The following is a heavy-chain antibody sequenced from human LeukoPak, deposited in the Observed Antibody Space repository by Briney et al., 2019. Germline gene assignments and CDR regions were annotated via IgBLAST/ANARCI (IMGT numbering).Heavy chain of an antibody. CDR2: IYYSGST. CDR1: GGSISSYY. J-gene: IGHJ3*02. CDR3: ARESYYYGSGSSQAGFDI. V-gene: IGHV4-59*13. Sequence: SETLSLTCTVSGGSISSYYWSCIRQPPGKGLEWIGYIYYSGSTNYNPSLKSRVTISVDTSKNQFSLKLSSVTAADTAVYYCARESYYYGSGSSQAGFDIWGQGTMVTVSS. D-gene: IGHD3-10*01.